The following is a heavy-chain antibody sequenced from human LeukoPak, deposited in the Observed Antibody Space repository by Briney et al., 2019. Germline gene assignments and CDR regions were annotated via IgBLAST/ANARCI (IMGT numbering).Heavy chain of an antibody. Sequence: PSETLSLTCTVSGGSISSYYWSWIRQPPGKGLEWIGYIYYSGSTNYSPSLKSRVTISVDTSKNQFSLKLSSVTAADTAVYYCARGPNIAAAGNLRFDPWGQGTLVTVSS. V-gene: IGHV4-59*01. CDR3: ARGPNIAAAGNLRFDP. CDR1: GGSISSYY. J-gene: IGHJ5*02. CDR2: IYYSGST. D-gene: IGHD6-13*01.